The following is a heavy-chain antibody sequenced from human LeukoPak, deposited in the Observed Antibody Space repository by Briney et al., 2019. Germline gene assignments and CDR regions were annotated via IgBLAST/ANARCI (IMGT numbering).Heavy chain of an antibody. J-gene: IGHJ4*02. V-gene: IGHV1-2*02. CDR2: INPNSGGT. Sequence: ASVKVSCKASGYTFTGYYMHWVRQAPGQGLEWMGWINPNSGGTNYAQKLQGRVTMTTDTSTSTAYMELRSLRSDDTAVYYCARSPSGNYDFWSGYYLYFDYWGQGTLVTVSS. CDR3: ARSPSGNYDFWSGYYLYFDY. CDR1: GYTFTGYY. D-gene: IGHD3-3*01.